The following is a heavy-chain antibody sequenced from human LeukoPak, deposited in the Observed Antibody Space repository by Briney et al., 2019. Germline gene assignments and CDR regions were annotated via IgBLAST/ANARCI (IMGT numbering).Heavy chain of an antibody. V-gene: IGHV4-34*01. D-gene: IGHD3-10*01. CDR1: GGSFSGYY. J-gene: IGHJ6*03. Sequence: PSETLSLTCAVYGGSFSGYYWSWIRQPPGKGLEWIGEINHSGSTNYNPSLKSRVTISVDTSKNQFSLKLSSVTAADTAVYYCARGKKITVVRGVIRNHYYYMDVWGRGTTVTVSS. CDR2: INHSGST. CDR3: ARGKKITVVRGVIRNHYYYMDV.